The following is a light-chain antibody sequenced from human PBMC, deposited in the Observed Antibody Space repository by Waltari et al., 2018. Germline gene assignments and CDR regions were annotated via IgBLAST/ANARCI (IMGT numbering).Light chain of an antibody. V-gene: IGKV1-9*01. CDR2: SAS. Sequence: DIQMTQSPSSLSASVGDRVPITCRASQSISSYLNWYQQKPGKAPKLLIYSASTLQSGVPSRFSGSGSGTEFSLTISSLQPEDFATYYCQQLNSYPLTFGGGTKVEIK. CDR1: QSISSY. CDR3: QQLNSYPLT. J-gene: IGKJ4*01.